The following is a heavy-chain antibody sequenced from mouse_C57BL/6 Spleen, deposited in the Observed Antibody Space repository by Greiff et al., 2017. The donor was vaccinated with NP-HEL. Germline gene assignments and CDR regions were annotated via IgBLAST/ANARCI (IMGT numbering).Heavy chain of an antibody. J-gene: IGHJ3*01. D-gene: IGHD2-4*01. CDR2: INPNNGGT. Sequence: VQLQQSGPELVKPGASVKISCKASGYTFTDYYMNWVKQSHGKSLEWIGDINPNNGGTSYNQKFKGKATLTVDKSSSTAYMELRSLTSEDSAVYYCAMRDDSAWFAYWGQGTLVTVSA. CDR1: GYTFTDYY. CDR3: AMRDDSAWFAY. V-gene: IGHV1-26*01.